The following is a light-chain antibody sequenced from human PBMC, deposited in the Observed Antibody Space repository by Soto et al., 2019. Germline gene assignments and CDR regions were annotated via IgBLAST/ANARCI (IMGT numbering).Light chain of an antibody. CDR3: QQYNNWPRT. V-gene: IGKV3-15*01. CDR2: GAS. J-gene: IGKJ1*01. Sequence: EIVLTQSPGSLSLSPGERATLSCRASQSVRSSYLAWYQHKPGQAPSLLIYGASTRATGIPARFSGSGSGTEFTLTISNLQSEDFAVYYCQQYNNWPRTFGQGTKVDIK. CDR1: QSVRSSY.